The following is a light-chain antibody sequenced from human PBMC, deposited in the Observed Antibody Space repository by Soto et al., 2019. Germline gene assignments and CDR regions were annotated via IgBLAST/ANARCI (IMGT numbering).Light chain of an antibody. Sequence: QSVLTQPPSVSGAPGQRVTISCTGSSSNIGAGYDVHWYQQLPGTAPKLLIYGNSNRPSGVPDRFSASKSGTSASLAITGLQAEDEADYYCQSYDISLSAWVFGGGTKVTVL. V-gene: IGLV1-40*01. CDR1: SSNIGAGYD. J-gene: IGLJ3*02. CDR3: QSYDISLSAWV. CDR2: GNS.